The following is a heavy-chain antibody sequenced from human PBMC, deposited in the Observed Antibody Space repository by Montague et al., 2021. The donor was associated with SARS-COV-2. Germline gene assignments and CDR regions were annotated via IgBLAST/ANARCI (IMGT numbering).Heavy chain of an antibody. CDR1: GGSFSGYY. D-gene: IGHD4-17*01. V-gene: IGHV4-34*01. CDR2: INHGGST. Sequence: SETLSLTYAVYGGSFSGYYWSWIRQPPGKGLEWIGEINHGGSTNXNPSLKSRVTISVDTSKNQFSLKLSSLTAADTAVYYCARGRTVTTFYSYYGMDVWGQGTTVTVSS. CDR3: ARGRTVTTFYSYYGMDV. J-gene: IGHJ6*02.